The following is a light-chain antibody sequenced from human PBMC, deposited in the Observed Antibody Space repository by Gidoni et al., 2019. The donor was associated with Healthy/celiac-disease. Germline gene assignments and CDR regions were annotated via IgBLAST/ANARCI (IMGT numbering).Light chain of an antibody. CDR2: GAS. CDR3: QQYNNWSWT. Sequence: EIVMTQSPATLSVSPGERATLSCRASQSVSSNLAWYQQKPGQAPRLLIYGASTRATGIPARFSGSGSGTEFTLTIRSLQSEYFAVYYCQQYNNWSWTFGQGTKVEIK. CDR1: QSVSSN. J-gene: IGKJ1*01. V-gene: IGKV3-15*01.